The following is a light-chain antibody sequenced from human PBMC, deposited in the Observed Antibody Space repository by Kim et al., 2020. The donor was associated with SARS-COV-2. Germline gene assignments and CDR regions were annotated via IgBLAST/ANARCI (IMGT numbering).Light chain of an antibody. V-gene: IGKV3D-15*01. CDR3: QQYNTWLIT. Sequence: EILMTQSPATLSVSPGERATLSCRASQSVSTNLAWYQQQPGQVPRLLIYGASTRATGIPARFSGSGSGTEFTLTISSLQSEDFAVYYCQQYNTWLITFGQGTRLEIK. CDR2: GAS. CDR1: QSVSTN. J-gene: IGKJ5*01.